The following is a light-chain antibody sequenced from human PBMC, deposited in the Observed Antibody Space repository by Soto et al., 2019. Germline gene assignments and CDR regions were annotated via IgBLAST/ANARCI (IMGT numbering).Light chain of an antibody. CDR2: RAS. CDR3: HECGRSPLDT. J-gene: IGKJ3*01. Sequence: VLTQSPGTLSLSPGERATLSCRASQTISSSFLAWYQQKPCQAPTLLIYRASRRAPGIPDRFSGSGSWTEFTRTIRMLEPDDFAVYYCHECGRSPLDTFVPGTKVELK. CDR1: QTISSSF. V-gene: IGKV3-20*01.